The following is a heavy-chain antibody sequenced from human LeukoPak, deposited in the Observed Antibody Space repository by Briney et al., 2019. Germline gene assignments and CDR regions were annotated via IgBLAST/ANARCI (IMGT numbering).Heavy chain of an antibody. D-gene: IGHD4-17*01. Sequence: PGGSLRLSCEASGFTFSDYYMSWIRQAPGKGLEWVSYISSTSSYTNYADSVKGRFTISRDNSKNTLYLQMNSLRAEDTAVYYCAKDTRVLTVTTGVDYWGQGTLVTVSS. CDR3: AKDTRVLTVTTGVDY. CDR1: GFTFSDYY. V-gene: IGHV3-11*06. J-gene: IGHJ4*02. CDR2: ISSTSSYT.